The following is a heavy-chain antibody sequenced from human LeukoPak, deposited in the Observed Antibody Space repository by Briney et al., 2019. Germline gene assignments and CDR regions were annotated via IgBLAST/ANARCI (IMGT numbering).Heavy chain of an antibody. Sequence: GGSLRLSCAASGFTFSSYAMSWVRQAPGKGLEWVSAISGSGGSTYYADSVKGRFTISRDNSKNTLYLQMNSLRAEDTAVYYCASLPTWTTVTTWLCFDPWGQGTLVTVSS. CDR3: ASLPTWTTVTTWLCFDP. J-gene: IGHJ5*02. CDR1: GFTFSSYA. V-gene: IGHV3-23*01. CDR2: ISGSGGST. D-gene: IGHD4-17*01.